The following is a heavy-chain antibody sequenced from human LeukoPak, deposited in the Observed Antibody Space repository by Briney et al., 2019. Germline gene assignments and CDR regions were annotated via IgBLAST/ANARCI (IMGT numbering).Heavy chain of an antibody. V-gene: IGHV3-21*01. Sequence: GGSLRLSCAASGFTFSSYSMNWVRQAPGKGLEWVSSISSSSSYIYYADSVKGRFTISRDNAKNSLYVQMNSLRAEDTAVYYCAKDLGSDYYDSSGYDYWGQGILVTVSS. CDR3: AKDLGSDYYDSSGYDY. CDR2: ISSSSSYI. J-gene: IGHJ4*02. D-gene: IGHD3-22*01. CDR1: GFTFSSYS.